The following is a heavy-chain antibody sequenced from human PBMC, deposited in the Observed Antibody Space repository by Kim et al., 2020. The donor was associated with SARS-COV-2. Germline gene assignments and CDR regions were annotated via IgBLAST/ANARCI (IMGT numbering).Heavy chain of an antibody. D-gene: IGHD1-7*01. V-gene: IGHV4-4*07. CDR3: ARDRTNYNYRGWFDP. J-gene: IGHJ5*02. Sequence: NPSLNSRVTVSVDTSRNQFSLNLTSVTAADTAIYYCARDRTNYNYRGWFDPWGQGALVTVSS.